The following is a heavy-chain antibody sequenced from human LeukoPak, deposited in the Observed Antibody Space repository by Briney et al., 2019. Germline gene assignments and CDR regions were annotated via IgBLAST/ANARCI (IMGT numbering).Heavy chain of an antibody. D-gene: IGHD6-13*01. J-gene: IGHJ1*01. Sequence: PGGSLRLSCVASGFTFSSYSMNWVRQAPGKGLEWVSSISHNGGSTYYAGSVKGRFTISRDNSKNTVYLQMNSLRAEDTAIYYCAKDPAAAGTAEYFQHWGEGTLVSVSS. V-gene: IGHV3-23*01. CDR1: GFTFSSYS. CDR2: ISHNGGST. CDR3: AKDPAAAGTAEYFQH.